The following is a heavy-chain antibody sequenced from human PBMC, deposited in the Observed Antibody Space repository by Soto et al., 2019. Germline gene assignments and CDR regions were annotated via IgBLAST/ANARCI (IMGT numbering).Heavy chain of an antibody. J-gene: IGHJ4*02. D-gene: IGHD3-22*01. CDR1: GFTFNSLA. Sequence: PGGSLKLSCAASGFTFNSLALGWVPQAPGKGLEWVSGISGSGGYTYYADSVKGRFTISRDNSKNTLYLQMNSLRAEDTAVYYCAKNRYDSSGYLDYWGQGTLVTVSS. CDR2: ISGSGGYT. V-gene: IGHV3-23*01. CDR3: AKNRYDSSGYLDY.